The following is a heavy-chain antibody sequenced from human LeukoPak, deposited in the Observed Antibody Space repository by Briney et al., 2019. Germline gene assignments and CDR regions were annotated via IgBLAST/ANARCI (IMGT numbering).Heavy chain of an antibody. CDR2: ISAYNGNT. V-gene: IGHV1-18*01. CDR3: ARVGSPEFALNY. CDR1: GYTFTSYG. Sequence: ASVKVSCKASGYTFTSYGISWVRQAPGHGLEWMGWISAYNGNTNYAQKLQGRVTMTTDTSTSTAYMELRSLRSDDAAVYYCARVGSPEFALNYWGQGTLVTVSS. D-gene: IGHD3-10*01. J-gene: IGHJ4*02.